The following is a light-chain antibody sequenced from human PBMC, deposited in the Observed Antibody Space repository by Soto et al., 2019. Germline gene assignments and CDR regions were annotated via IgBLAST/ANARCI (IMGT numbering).Light chain of an antibody. CDR1: QSVKNSY. Sequence: EIVLTQSPDTLSLSPGERATLSCRASQSVKNSYLAWYQYKRGQAPRLVFHSATTRANAFPSRFSASGSGTDFTLTSSGLQPEDFALYYCQVYGILPWTFGQGTKVDIK. V-gene: IGKV3-20*01. J-gene: IGKJ1*01. CDR3: QVYGILPWT. CDR2: SAT.